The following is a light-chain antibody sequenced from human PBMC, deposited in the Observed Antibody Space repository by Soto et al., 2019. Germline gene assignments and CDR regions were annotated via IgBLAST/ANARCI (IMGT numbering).Light chain of an antibody. J-gene: IGKJ4*01. Sequence: DIQMTQSPSSLSASVGDRVTITCQASQDISNYLNWYQQKPGKVPKILINDASNLETGVPSRFSGSGSGTHFTFTISSLQPEDFATYYCQQYDNLPLTFGGGTKVEIK. V-gene: IGKV1-33*01. CDR2: DAS. CDR1: QDISNY. CDR3: QQYDNLPLT.